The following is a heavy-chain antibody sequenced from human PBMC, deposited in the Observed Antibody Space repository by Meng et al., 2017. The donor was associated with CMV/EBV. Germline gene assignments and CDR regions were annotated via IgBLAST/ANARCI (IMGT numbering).Heavy chain of an antibody. CDR1: GGTFSSYT. Sequence: SVKVSCKASGGTFSSYTISWVRQAPGQGLEWMGRIIPILGIANYAQKFQGRVTITADKSTSTAYMELSSLRSDDTAVYYCARGGAGLGWFDPWGQGTLVTVSS. J-gene: IGHJ5*02. CDR3: ARGGAGLGWFDP. D-gene: IGHD6-19*01. V-gene: IGHV1-69*02. CDR2: IIPILGIA.